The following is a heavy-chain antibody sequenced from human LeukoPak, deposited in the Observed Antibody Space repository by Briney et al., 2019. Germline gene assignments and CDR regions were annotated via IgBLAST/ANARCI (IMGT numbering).Heavy chain of an antibody. J-gene: IGHJ4*02. CDR3: ASGVFYRP. CDR1: GFTFSSSW. D-gene: IGHD2/OR15-2a*01. Sequence: GGSLRLSCAASGFTFSSSWMHWVRQAPEKGLVWVSRINSDGSSTSYADSVKGRFTISRDNAKNSLYLQMNSLRAEDTAVYYCASGVFYRPWGQGTLVTVSS. CDR2: INSDGSST. V-gene: IGHV3-74*01.